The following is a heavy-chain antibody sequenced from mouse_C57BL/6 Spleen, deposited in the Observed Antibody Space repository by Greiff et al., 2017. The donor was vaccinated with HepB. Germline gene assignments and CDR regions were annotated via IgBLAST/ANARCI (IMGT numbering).Heavy chain of an antibody. D-gene: IGHD1-1*01. CDR1: GFTFSDAW. J-gene: IGHJ2*01. Sequence: EVQRVESGGGLVQPGGSMKLSCAASGFTFSDAWMDWVRQSPEKGLEWVAEIRNKANNHATYYAESVKGRFTISRDDSKSSVYLQMNSLIAEDTGIYYCTLITTVVAPFDYWGQGTTLTVSS. CDR2: IRNKANNHAT. V-gene: IGHV6-6*01. CDR3: TLITTVVAPFDY.